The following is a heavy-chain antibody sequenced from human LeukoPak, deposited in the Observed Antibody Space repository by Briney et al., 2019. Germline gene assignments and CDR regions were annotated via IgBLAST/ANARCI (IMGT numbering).Heavy chain of an antibody. CDR2: IYPRNGST. CDR3: ARDQEAFDY. J-gene: IGHJ4*02. V-gene: IGHV1-46*01. CDR1: GYSFTSNY. Sequence: ASVKVSCKASGYSFTSNYIHWVRQAPGQGLEWMGMIYPRNGSTSYAQKFQGRVTVTRDTSTSTVHMELSGLRSEDTAVYYCARDQEAFDYWGQGTLVTVSS.